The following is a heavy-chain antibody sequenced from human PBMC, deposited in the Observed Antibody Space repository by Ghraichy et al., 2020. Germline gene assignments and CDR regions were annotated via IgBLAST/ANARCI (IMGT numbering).Heavy chain of an antibody. CDR1: GFTFSSYE. D-gene: IGHD4-17*01. CDR2: ISSSGSTI. J-gene: IGHJ4*02. V-gene: IGHV3-48*03. CDR3: ARSVTTVTHDY. Sequence: LSLTCAASGFTFSSYEMNWVRQAPGKGLEWVSYISSSGSTIYYADSVKGRFTISRDNAKNSLYLQMNSLRAEDTAVYYCARSVTTVTHDYWGQGTLVTVSS.